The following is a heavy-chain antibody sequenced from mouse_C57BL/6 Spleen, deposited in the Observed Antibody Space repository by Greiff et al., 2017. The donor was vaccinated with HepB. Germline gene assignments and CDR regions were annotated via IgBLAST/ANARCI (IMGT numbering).Heavy chain of an antibody. CDR1: GYTFTSYW. CDR3: AREADYYGSSLDY. V-gene: IGHV1-53*01. Sequence: VQLQQSGTELVKPGASVKLSCKASGYTFTSYWMHWVKQRPGQGLEWIRNINPSNGGTNYNEKFKSKATLTVDKSSSTAYMQLSSLTSEDSAVYYCAREADYYGSSLDYWGQGTTLTVSS. D-gene: IGHD1-1*01. CDR2: INPSNGGT. J-gene: IGHJ2*01.